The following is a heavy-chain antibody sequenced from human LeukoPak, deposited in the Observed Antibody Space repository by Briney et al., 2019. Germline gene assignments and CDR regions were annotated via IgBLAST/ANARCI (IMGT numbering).Heavy chain of an antibody. CDR1: GYTFTGYY. V-gene: IGHV1-2*02. Sequence: ASVKVSCKASGYTFTGYYMHWVRQAPGQGLEWMGWINPNSGGTNYAQKFQGRVTMTRDTSISTAYMELSSLRSEDTAVYYCARDWGYSYGYAYWSQGTLVTVSS. J-gene: IGHJ4*02. D-gene: IGHD5-18*01. CDR3: ARDWGYSYGYAY. CDR2: INPNSGGT.